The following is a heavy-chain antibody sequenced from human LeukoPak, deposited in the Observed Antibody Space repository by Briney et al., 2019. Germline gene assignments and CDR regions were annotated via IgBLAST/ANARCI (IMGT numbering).Heavy chain of an antibody. J-gene: IGHJ4*02. Sequence: PGGSLRLSCAASGFTFSSYWMSWVRQAPGKGLEWVGRIKSKTDGGTTDYAAPVKGRFTISRDDSKNTLYLQMNSLKTEDTAVYYCTTAMYSGSRRHFDYWGQGTLVTVSS. D-gene: IGHD1-26*01. V-gene: IGHV3-15*01. CDR2: IKSKTDGGTT. CDR1: GFTFSSYW. CDR3: TTAMYSGSRRHFDY.